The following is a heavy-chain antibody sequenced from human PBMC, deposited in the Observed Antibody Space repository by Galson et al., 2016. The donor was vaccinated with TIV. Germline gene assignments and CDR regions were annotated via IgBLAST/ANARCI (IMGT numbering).Heavy chain of an antibody. CDR1: GYTFTRYY. CDR2: IDPSGGST. V-gene: IGHV1-46*03. D-gene: IGHD3-10*01. J-gene: IGHJ4*02. CDR3: ATYGSGRQASFDF. Sequence: SVKVSCKASGYTFTRYYMHWMRQAHGQGLEWMGVIDPSGGSTTYAQKFQGRVTMTRDTSTSTVYMELSSLTSEDTAVYYCATYGSGRQASFDFWGQGTLVTVSS.